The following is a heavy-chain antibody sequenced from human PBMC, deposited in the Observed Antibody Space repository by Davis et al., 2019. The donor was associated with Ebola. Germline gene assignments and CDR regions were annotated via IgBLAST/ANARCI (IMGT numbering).Heavy chain of an antibody. V-gene: IGHV4-39*07. CDR2: IYYSGIT. CDR3: ARVHASDGMDV. CDR1: GGSIISSSSY. D-gene: IGHD3-3*01. J-gene: IGHJ6*04. Sequence: SETLSLTCTVSGGSIISSSSYWGWIRQPPRKGLEWIGSIYYSGITYYNPSLKSRVTISVDTSKNQFSLKLSSVTAADTAVYYCARVHASDGMDVWGKGTTVTVSS.